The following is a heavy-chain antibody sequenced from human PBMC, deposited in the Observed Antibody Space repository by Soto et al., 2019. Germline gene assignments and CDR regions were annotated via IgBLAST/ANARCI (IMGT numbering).Heavy chain of an antibody. D-gene: IGHD3-10*01. CDR1: GFTFSSYG. Sequence: GGSLRLSCAASGFTFSSYGMHWVRQAPGKGLEWVAVIWYVGSNKYYADSVKGRFTISRDNSKNTLYLQMNSLRAEDTAVYYCAREYYYGSGSYYNEGYYYYGMDVWGQGTTVTVSS. J-gene: IGHJ6*02. CDR3: AREYYYGSGSYYNEGYYYYGMDV. CDR2: IWYVGSNK. V-gene: IGHV3-33*01.